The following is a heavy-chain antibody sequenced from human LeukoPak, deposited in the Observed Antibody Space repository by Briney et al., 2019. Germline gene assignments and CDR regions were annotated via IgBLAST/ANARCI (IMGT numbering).Heavy chain of an antibody. Sequence: PGGSLRLSCAASGFTFSSYWMHWVRQAPGKGLVWVSRINSDGSSTSYADSVKGRFTISRDNAKNTLYLQMNSLRAEDTAVYYCARAGLYCSSTSCYTSYYYYMDVWGKGTTVTVSS. J-gene: IGHJ6*03. CDR2: INSDGSST. CDR1: GFTFSSYW. CDR3: ARAGLYCSSTSCYTSYYYYMDV. V-gene: IGHV3-74*01. D-gene: IGHD2-2*02.